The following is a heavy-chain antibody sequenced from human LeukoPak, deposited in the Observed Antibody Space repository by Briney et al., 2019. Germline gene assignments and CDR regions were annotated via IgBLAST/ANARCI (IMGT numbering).Heavy chain of an antibody. CDR3: ARRRGNTSGFQGYYFDY. D-gene: IGHD6-19*01. CDR2: IYYSGST. J-gene: IGHJ4*02. V-gene: IGHV4-31*03. Sequence: TSETLSLTCTVSGGSVSSRSYYWSWIRQLPGKGLEWIGHIYYSGSTYYNPSLKSRLTISVDTSKNQFSLKLSSVTAADTAVYYCARRRGNTSGFQGYYFDYWGQGTLVTVSS. CDR1: GGSVSSRSYY.